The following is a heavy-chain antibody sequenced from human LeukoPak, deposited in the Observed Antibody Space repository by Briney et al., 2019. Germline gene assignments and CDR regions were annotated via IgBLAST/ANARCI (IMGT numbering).Heavy chain of an antibody. D-gene: IGHD3-3*01. V-gene: IGHV3-48*03. CDR1: GFTFSTYE. J-gene: IGHJ4*02. Sequence: GGSLRLSCADSGFTFSTYEMNWVRQAPGKGLEWVSYISSSGSTIYYADSVKGRFTISRDNAKNSLYLQMNSLRVEDTAVYYCAREVRLMTIFGVLDSWGQGTLVTVSS. CDR2: ISSSGSTI. CDR3: AREVRLMTIFGVLDS.